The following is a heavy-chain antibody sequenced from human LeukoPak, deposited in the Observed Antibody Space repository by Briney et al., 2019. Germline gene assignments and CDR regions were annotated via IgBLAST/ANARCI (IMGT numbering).Heavy chain of an antibody. J-gene: IGHJ4*02. CDR2: ISAYNGNT. V-gene: IGHV1-18*01. D-gene: IGHD6-6*01. Sequence: GASVKVSCKASGYTFTSYGISWVRQAPGQGLEWMGWISAYNGNTNYAQKLQGRVTMTTDTSTSTAYMELRSLRSDDTAVYYCARDAPEYSSSSRDDYWGQGTLVTVSS. CDR3: ARDAPEYSSSSRDDY. CDR1: GYTFTSYG.